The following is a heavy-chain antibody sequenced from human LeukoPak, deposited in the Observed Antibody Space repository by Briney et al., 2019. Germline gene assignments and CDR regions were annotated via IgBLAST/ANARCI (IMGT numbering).Heavy chain of an antibody. J-gene: IGHJ4*02. Sequence: SETLSLTCTVSGGSISSYYWSWIRQPPGKGLEWIGYIYYSGSTNYNPSLKSRVTISVDTSENQFSLKLSSVTAADTAVYYCARVDYGSGSYYNGYYFDYWGQGTLVTVSS. D-gene: IGHD3-10*01. CDR2: IYYSGST. V-gene: IGHV4-59*01. CDR3: ARVDYGSGSYYNGYYFDY. CDR1: GGSISSYY.